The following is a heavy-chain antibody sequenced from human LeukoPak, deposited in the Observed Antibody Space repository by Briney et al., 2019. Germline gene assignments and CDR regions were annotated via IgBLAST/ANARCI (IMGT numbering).Heavy chain of an antibody. J-gene: IGHJ5*02. CDR1: GYTFTSYG. CDR2: INPSGGST. CDR3: AREGGVIYDFWSGTKRYNWYDP. D-gene: IGHD3-3*01. Sequence: ASVKVSCKASGYTFTSYGISWVRQAPGQGLEWMGIINPSGGSTSYAQKLQGRVTMTRDTSTSTVYIELHRLRSEDTAVYYCAREGGVIYDFWSGTKRYNWYDPWGQGTLVTASS. V-gene: IGHV1-46*01.